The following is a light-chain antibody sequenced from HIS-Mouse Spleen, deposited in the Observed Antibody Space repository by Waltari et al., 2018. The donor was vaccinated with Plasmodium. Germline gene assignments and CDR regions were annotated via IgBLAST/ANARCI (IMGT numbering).Light chain of an antibody. V-gene: IGLV2-14*03. CDR1: SSDVGGYNY. CDR2: DVS. Sequence: QSALTQPASVSGSPGQSITLSCPGPSSDVGGYNYVSCYQQHPGKAPKLMIYDVSNRPSGVSNRFSGSKSGNTASLTISGLQAEDEADYYCSSYTSSSTLNYVFGTGTKVTVL. CDR3: SSYTSSSTLNYV. J-gene: IGLJ1*01.